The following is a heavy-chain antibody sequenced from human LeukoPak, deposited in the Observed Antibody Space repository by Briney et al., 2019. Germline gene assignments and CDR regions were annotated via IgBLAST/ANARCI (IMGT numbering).Heavy chain of an antibody. CDR3: ASSSYDSSGYYYN. V-gene: IGHV3-21*01. J-gene: IGHJ4*02. D-gene: IGHD3-22*01. Sequence: GGSLRLSCAASGFTGSNNYVSWIRQAPGKGLEWVSSISSSSSYIYYADSLKGRFTISRDNAKNSLYLQMNSLRAEDTAVYYCASSSYDSSGYYYNWGQGTLVTVSS. CDR1: GFTGSNNY. CDR2: ISSSSSYI.